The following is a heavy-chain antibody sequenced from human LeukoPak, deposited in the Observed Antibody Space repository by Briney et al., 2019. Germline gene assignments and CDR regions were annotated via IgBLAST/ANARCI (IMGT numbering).Heavy chain of an antibody. V-gene: IGHV1-18*01. D-gene: IGHD2-8*02. J-gene: IGHJ5*02. CDR3: ARVTILVATGTDWFDP. Sequence: ASVKVSCKASGYTFTSYSISWVRQAPGQGPEWMGWISAYNGNTNYAQKLQGRVTMTTDTSTSTAYMELRSLRSDDTAVYYCARVTILVATGTDWFDPWGQGTLVTVSS. CDR1: GYTFTSYS. CDR2: ISAYNGNT.